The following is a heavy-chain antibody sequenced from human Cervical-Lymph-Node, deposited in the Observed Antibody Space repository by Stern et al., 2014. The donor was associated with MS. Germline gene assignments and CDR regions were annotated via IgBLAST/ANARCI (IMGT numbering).Heavy chain of an antibody. CDR3: ARDYEDTSMLFDH. J-gene: IGHJ4*02. CDR1: GFTFSSYG. Sequence: DQLVESGGAVVQPGRCLRLSCAASGFTFSSYGMHWVRQAPGKGLEWVTVISYDGNHKYYAASVKGRFTISRDNSKNTLHLQMNSVTPDDTAIYYCARDYEDTSMLFDHWGQGTLVTVSS. CDR2: ISYDGNHK. V-gene: IGHV3-30*03. D-gene: IGHD2-8*01.